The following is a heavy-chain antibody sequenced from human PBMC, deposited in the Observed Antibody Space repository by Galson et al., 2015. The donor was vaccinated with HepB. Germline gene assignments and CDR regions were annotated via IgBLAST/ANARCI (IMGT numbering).Heavy chain of an antibody. Sequence: SLRLSCAVSGFTFSSHAMSWVRQAPGKGLEWVSTVSGGGGGTFYADSVKGRFSISGDNSKNTLSLQMNSLRADDTAVYYCAKDGDSGDFFDFWGQGTLVTVSS. CDR1: GFTFSSHA. CDR2: VSGGGGGT. V-gene: IGHV3-23*01. CDR3: AKDGDSGDFFDF. D-gene: IGHD2-21*01. J-gene: IGHJ4*02.